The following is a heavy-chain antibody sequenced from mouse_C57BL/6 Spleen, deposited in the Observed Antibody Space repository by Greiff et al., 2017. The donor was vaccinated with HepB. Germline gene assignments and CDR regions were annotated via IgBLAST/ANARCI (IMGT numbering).Heavy chain of an antibody. D-gene: IGHD1-1*01. V-gene: IGHV1-52*01. CDR3: ARRRYSSSYFDY. Sequence: QVQLQQPGAELVRPGSSVKLSCKASGYTFTSYWMHWVKQRPIQGLEWIGNIDPSDSETHYNQKFKDKATLTVDKSSSTAYMQLSSLTSEDSAVYYCARRRYSSSYFDYWGQGTTLTVSS. CDR1: GYTFTSYW. J-gene: IGHJ2*01. CDR2: IDPSDSET.